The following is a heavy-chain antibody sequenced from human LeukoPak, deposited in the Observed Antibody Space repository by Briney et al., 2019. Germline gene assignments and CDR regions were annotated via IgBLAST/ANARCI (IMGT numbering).Heavy chain of an antibody. V-gene: IGHV4-59*01. D-gene: IGHD3-22*01. CDR1: GDSFIGSY. J-gene: IGHJ4*02. CDR3: ARRRYYDGSGYNPTYYFDY. Sequence: PSETLSLTCTVSGDSFIGSYWSWIRQAPGQGLEWIGYIYYLVDTNYNPSLQSRVTISVDISKKQSSLRLTSVTAADTAVYYCARRRYYDGSGYNPTYYFDYWGQGILVTVSS. CDR2: IYYLVDT.